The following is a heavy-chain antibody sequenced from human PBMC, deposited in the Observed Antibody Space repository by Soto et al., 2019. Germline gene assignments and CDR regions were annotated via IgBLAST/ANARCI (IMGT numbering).Heavy chain of an antibody. V-gene: IGHV3-23*01. D-gene: IGHD3-10*01. J-gene: IGHJ3*02. CDR2: ISGSGGST. CDR1: GFTFSSYA. CDR3: AKYFELYYYGSVSYYNDAFDI. Sequence: GGSLRLSCAASGFTFSSYAMSWVRQAPGKGLEWVSAISGSGGSTYYADSVKGRFTISRDNSKNTLYLQMNSLRAEDTAVYYCAKYFELYYYGSVSYYNDAFDIWGQGTMVTVSS.